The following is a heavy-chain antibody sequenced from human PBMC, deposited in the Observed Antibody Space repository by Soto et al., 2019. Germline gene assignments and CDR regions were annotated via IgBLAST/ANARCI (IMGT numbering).Heavy chain of an antibody. J-gene: IGHJ3*01. CDR2: ISAYNGNT. D-gene: IGHD1-7*01. CDR1: GYTFTSYG. CDR3: ARGITGTRSPQDAFDF. V-gene: IGHV1-18*01. Sequence: ASVKVSCKASGYTFTSYGISWVRQAPGQGLEWMGWISAYNGNTNYAQKLQGRVTMTTDTSTSTAYMELRSLRSDDTAVYYCARGITGTRSPQDAFDFWGQGTMVTVSS.